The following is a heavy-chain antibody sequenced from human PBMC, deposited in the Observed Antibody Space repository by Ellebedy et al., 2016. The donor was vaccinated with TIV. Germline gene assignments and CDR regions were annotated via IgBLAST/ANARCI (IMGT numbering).Heavy chain of an antibody. J-gene: IGHJ5*02. D-gene: IGHD4-17*01. V-gene: IGHV3-7*01. CDR1: GFNFRSYW. CDR3: ARRGSYGDYAVQVNNGFGV. CDR2: IYQDGSQK. Sequence: GGSLRLSCVASGFNFRSYWMGWVRQAPGKGLAWVANIYQDGSQKYYVDSAEGRFTITRDNAKNSLYLEMRSLGVEDTAMYYCARRGSYGDYAVQVNNGFGVWGQGIPVTVSP.